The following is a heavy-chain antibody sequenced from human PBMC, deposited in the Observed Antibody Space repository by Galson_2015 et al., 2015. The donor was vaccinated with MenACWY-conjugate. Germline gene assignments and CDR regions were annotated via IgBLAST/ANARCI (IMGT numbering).Heavy chain of an antibody. CDR2: TYYRSKWYT. D-gene: IGHD5-24*01. V-gene: IGHV6-1*01. CDR1: GDSVSSDSAA. CDR3: GRDHGGHGF. Sequence: CAISGDSVSSDSAAWNWIRQSPARGLEWLGRTYYRSKWYTDYAVSVKSRITINPDTSKNQFSLQLNSVTPEDTSVYFGGRDHGGHGFWCQGTLVPVSS. J-gene: IGHJ4*02.